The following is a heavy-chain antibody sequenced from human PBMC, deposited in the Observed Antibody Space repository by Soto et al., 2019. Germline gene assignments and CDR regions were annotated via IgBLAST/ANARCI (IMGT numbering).Heavy chain of an antibody. CDR2: IKQDGSEK. CDR3: ARGYYYDSSGLRYYYYGMDV. Sequence: GGSLRLSCAASGFTFSSYWMHWVRQAPGKGLEWVANIKQDGSEKYYVDSVKGRFTISRDNAKNSLYLQMNSLRAEDTAVYYCARGYYYDSSGLRYYYYGMDVWGQGTTVTVSS. V-gene: IGHV3-7*01. CDR1: GFTFSSYW. D-gene: IGHD3-22*01. J-gene: IGHJ6*02.